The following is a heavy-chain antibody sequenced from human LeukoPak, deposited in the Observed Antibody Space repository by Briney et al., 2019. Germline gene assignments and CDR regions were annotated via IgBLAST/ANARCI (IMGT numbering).Heavy chain of an antibody. CDR1: GYTFTSYY. Sequence: ASVKVSCKASGYTFTSYYLHWVRQAPGQGLEWMGVITASGGGTTYAQKFQGRVTMTRDTSSSTVYMELTSLRSEDTAVYYCARVAYRYGIAAAGMAFGYWGQGTLVTVSS. CDR3: ARVAYRYGIAAAGMAFGY. V-gene: IGHV1-46*01. D-gene: IGHD6-13*01. CDR2: ITASGGGT. J-gene: IGHJ4*02.